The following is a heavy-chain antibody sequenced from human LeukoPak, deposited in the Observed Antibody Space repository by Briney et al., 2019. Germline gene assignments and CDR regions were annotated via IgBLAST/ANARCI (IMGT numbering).Heavy chain of an antibody. J-gene: IGHJ4*02. Sequence: ASVKVSCKASGYTFTSYGISWVRQAPGQGLEWMGWISAYNGNTNYAQKLQGRVTMTTDTSTSTVYMELSSLRAEDTAVYYCARDLGGIREQLVPYWGQGTLVTVSS. CDR2: ISAYNGNT. CDR3: ARDLGGIREQLVPY. CDR1: GYTFTSYG. D-gene: IGHD6-6*01. V-gene: IGHV1-18*01.